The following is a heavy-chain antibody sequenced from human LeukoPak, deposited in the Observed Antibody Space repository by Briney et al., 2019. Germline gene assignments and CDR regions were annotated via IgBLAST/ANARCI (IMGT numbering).Heavy chain of an antibody. CDR1: GFTFGSYS. J-gene: IGHJ4*02. CDR3: ARDLLEWYFDY. V-gene: IGHV3-66*01. Sequence: GGSLRLSCAASGFTFGSYSMNWVRQAPGKGLEWVSVIYSGGSTYYADSVKGRFTIPRDNSKNTLYLQMNSLRAEDTAVYYCARDLLEWYFDYWGQGTLVTVSS. CDR2: IYSGGST. D-gene: IGHD3-3*01.